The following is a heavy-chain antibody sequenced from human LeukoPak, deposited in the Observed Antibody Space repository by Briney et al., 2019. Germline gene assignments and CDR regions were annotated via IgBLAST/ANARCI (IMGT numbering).Heavy chain of an antibody. V-gene: IGHV3-33*01. D-gene: IGHD2-15*01. CDR3: ARGSYCSGGSCYYLDY. CDR2: IWYDGSNK. J-gene: IGHJ4*02. CDR1: GFTFSSYG. Sequence: PGRSPRLSCAASGFTFSSYGMHWVRQAPGKGLEWVAVIWYDGSNKYYADSVKGRFTISRDNSKNTLYLQMNSLRAEDTAVYYCARGSYCSGGSCYYLDYWGQGTLVTVSS.